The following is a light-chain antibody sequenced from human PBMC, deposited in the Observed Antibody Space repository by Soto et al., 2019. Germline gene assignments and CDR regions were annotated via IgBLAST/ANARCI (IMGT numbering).Light chain of an antibody. CDR2: GAS. J-gene: IGKJ3*01. CDR1: QSVSSSY. V-gene: IGKV3-20*01. CDR3: QQYGSSSLVT. Sequence: EIVLTQSPGTLSLSPGERATLFCRASQSVSSSYLAWYQQKPGQAPRLLIYGASSRATGIPDRFSGSGSGTDFTLTISRLEPEDFAVYYCQQYGSSSLVTFGPGTKVDIK.